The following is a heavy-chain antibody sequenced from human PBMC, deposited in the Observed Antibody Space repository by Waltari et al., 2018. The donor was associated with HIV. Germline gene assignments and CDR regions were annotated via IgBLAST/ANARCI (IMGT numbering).Heavy chain of an antibody. CDR1: GGSFSGYY. V-gene: IGHV4-34*01. CDR3: ARARYCSSTRCYTKGRRNSFYYYALDV. CDR2: INHRGST. Sequence: QVQLQQWGAGLLKPSETRSLTCAVYGGSFSGYYWRWIRQPPGKGMEWIGEINHRGSTNYNPSLKSRVIISVDTSMNQFSLKLSSGTAADTAVYYCARARYCSSTRCYTKGRRNSFYYYALDVWGQGTTVTVSS. D-gene: IGHD2-2*02. J-gene: IGHJ6*02.